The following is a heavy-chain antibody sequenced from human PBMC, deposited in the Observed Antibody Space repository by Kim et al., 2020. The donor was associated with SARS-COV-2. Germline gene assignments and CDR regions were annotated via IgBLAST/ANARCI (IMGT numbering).Heavy chain of an antibody. J-gene: IGHJ4*02. D-gene: IGHD5-12*01. Sequence: SETLSLTCAVYGGSFSGYYWSWIRQPPGKGLEWIGEINHSGSTNYNPSLKSRVTISVDTSKNQFSLKLSSVTAADTAVYYCASRDRGLRPWNRFDYWGQGTLVTVSS. CDR1: GGSFSGYY. CDR3: ASRDRGLRPWNRFDY. CDR2: INHSGST. V-gene: IGHV4-34*01.